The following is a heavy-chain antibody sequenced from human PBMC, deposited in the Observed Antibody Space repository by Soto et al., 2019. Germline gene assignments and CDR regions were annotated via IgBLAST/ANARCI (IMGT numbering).Heavy chain of an antibody. CDR1: GFSLSTSGMC. D-gene: IGHD1-26*01. Sequence: SGPTLVNPTQTLTVTCSFSGFSLSTSGMCVSWIRQPPGKALEWLALIDWDDNKYYSTSLKTRLTISKDTSKNQVVLTMTNMDPVDTATYFCARTSRWELPNYYGMDVWGQGTRVTVSS. V-gene: IGHV2-70*01. J-gene: IGHJ6*02. CDR3: ARTSRWELPNYYGMDV. CDR2: IDWDDNK.